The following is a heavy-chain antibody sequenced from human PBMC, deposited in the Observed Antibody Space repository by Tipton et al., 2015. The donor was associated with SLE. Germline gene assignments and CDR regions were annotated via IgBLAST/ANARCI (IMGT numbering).Heavy chain of an antibody. Sequence: GLVKPSETLSLSCVVSGYSIRSGHHWSWIRQSPGKGLEWIGEVNYSGGATYNPSLKSRVTISVDTSKNQFSLRLSSVTAADTAVYYCARQRFYCDTSGCYPAGNFDLWGRGTLVTVSS. V-gene: IGHV4-38-2*01. J-gene: IGHJ2*01. CDR1: GYSIRSGHH. D-gene: IGHD3-22*01. CDR2: VNYSGGA. CDR3: ARQRFYCDTSGCYPAGNFDL.